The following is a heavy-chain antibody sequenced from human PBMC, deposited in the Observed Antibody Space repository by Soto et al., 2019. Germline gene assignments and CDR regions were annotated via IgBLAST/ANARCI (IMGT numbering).Heavy chain of an antibody. CDR3: EMLPVDTYMIYRFDP. J-gene: IGHJ5*01. D-gene: IGHD3-16*01. V-gene: IGHV4-61*01. CDR2: IYYSGCT. Sequence: SETLSRTCTVSGDSVTSGNYYWSWIRQPPGKGLEWIGHIYYSGCTNYSPSLKSRVTISLDTSNNQFSLKVTSVTAADTAVYYCEMLPVDTYMIYRFDPWGQGTLVTVYS. CDR1: GDSVTSGNYY.